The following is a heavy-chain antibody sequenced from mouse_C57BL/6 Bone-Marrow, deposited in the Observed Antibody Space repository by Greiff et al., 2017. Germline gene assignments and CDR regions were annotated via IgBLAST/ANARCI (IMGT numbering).Heavy chain of an antibody. J-gene: IGHJ2*01. CDR1: GYTFTSYG. CDR2: IYPRSGNT. CDR3: ARSDYYGSSYYFDY. V-gene: IGHV1-81*01. D-gene: IGHD1-1*01. Sequence: QVQLQQSGAELARPGASVKLSCKASGYTFTSYGISWVKQRTGQGLEWIGEIYPRSGNTYYNEKFKGKATLTADKSSSTAYMMLRSLTSEDSAIYFCARSDYYGSSYYFDYWGQGTTLTVSS.